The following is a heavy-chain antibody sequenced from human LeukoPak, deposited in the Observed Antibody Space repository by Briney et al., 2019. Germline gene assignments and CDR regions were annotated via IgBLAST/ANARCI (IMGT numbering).Heavy chain of an antibody. CDR1: GFTFSSYW. V-gene: IGHV3-7*03. CDR2: IKQDRSEK. CDR3: ARARDAMDV. Sequence: GGSLRLSCAASGFTFSSYWMSWVRQAPGKGLEWVANIKQDRSEKYYVDSVKGRFTISRDNAKKSLYLQMSSLRTEDTALYYCARARDAMDVWGQGTPVTVSS. J-gene: IGHJ6*02.